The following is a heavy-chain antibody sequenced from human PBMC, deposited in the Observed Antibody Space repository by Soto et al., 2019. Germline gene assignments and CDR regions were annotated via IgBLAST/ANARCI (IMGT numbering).Heavy chain of an antibody. D-gene: IGHD2-2*01. Sequence: LSLTCTVSGGSISSGGSYWGWIRQPPGKGLEWIGYIYYSGNTYFNPSLKSRVTLSVDTSKNQFSLNLSSVTAADTAVYYCVRYCSTTKCPFDYWGQGTLVTVSS. CDR1: GGSISSGGSY. CDR3: VRYCSTTKCPFDY. CDR2: IYYSGNT. V-gene: IGHV4-30-4*01. J-gene: IGHJ4*02.